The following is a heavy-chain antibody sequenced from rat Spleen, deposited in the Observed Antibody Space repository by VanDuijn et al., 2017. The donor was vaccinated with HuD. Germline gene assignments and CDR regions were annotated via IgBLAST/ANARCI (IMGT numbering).Heavy chain of an antibody. D-gene: IGHD2-1*01. V-gene: IGHV5-29*01. J-gene: IGHJ2*01. Sequence: EVQLVESDGGLVQPGRSLKLSCAASGFTFSDYYMAWVRQAPTKGLEWVATISYDGSSTYYRDSVKGRFTISRDNAKSNLYLQMDSLRSEDTATYYCARDTPTFDYWGQGVMVTVSS. CDR3: ARDTPTFDY. CDR1: GFTFSDYY. CDR2: ISYDGSST.